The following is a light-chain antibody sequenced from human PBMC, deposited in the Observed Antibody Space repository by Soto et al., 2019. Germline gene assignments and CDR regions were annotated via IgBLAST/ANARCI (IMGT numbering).Light chain of an antibody. CDR2: AAS. CDR3: QQTDSFPRT. Sequence: DIQMTQSPSSLSASVRDRVTITCRASQSISSYLNWYQHKPGKAPKLLIYAASSLQTGVPSRFSGSRSGTDFALTISSLQRDDFATYYCQQTDSFPRTFGQGTKVEMK. CDR1: QSISSY. V-gene: IGKV1-39*01. J-gene: IGKJ1*01.